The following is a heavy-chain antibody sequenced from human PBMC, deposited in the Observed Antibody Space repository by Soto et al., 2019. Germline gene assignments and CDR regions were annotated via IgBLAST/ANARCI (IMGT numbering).Heavy chain of an antibody. D-gene: IGHD6-19*01. CDR3: ARDRPYSSGPNDY. Sequence: QVQLVESGGGVVQPGRSLRLSCAASGFTFSSYGMHWVRQAPGKGLEWVAVIWYDGSNKYYADSVKGRFTISRDNSKNTLYLQMNSLRAEDTAVDYCARDRPYSSGPNDYWGQGTLVTVSS. CDR2: IWYDGSNK. CDR1: GFTFSSYG. V-gene: IGHV3-33*01. J-gene: IGHJ4*02.